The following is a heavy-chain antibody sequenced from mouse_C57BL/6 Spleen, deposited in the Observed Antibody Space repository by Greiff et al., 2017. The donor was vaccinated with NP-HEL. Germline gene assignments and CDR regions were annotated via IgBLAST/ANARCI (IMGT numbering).Heavy chain of an antibody. J-gene: IGHJ3*01. D-gene: IGHD4-1*01. CDR1: GFTFSSYT. CDR3: ARENWEGAWCAY. V-gene: IGHV5-9*01. Sequence: EVHLVESGGGLVKPGGSLKLSCAASGFTFSSYTMSWVRQTPEKRLEWVATISGGGGNTYYPASVKGRFTISRDNAKNTLYLQMSSLRSEDTALYYCARENWEGAWCAYWGQGTLVTVSA. CDR2: ISGGGGNT.